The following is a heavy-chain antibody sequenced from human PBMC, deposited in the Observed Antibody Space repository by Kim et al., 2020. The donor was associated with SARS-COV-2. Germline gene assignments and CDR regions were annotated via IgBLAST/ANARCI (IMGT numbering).Heavy chain of an antibody. CDR3: AKDQYYYDSSGSKNYFDY. CDR1: GFTFSSYG. V-gene: IGHV3-30*18. CDR2: ISYDGSNK. J-gene: IGHJ4*02. D-gene: IGHD3-22*01. Sequence: GGSLRLSCAASGFTFSSYGMHWVRQAPGKGLEWVAVISYDGSNKYYADSVKGRFTISRDNSKNTLYLQMNSLRAEDTAVYYCAKDQYYYDSSGSKNYFDYWGQGTLVTVSS.